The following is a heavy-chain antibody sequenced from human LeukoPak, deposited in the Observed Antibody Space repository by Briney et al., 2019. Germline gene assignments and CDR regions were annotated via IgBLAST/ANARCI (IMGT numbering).Heavy chain of an antibody. D-gene: IGHD6-13*01. J-gene: IGHJ6*03. CDR3: ARDRGSYSSSWNYYYYYMDV. Sequence: ASVKVSCKASRYTFTGYYMHWVRQAPGQGLEWMGWINPNSGGTNYAQKFQGRVTMTRDTSISTAYMELSRLRSDDTAVYYCARDRGSYSSSWNYYYYYMDVWGKGTTVTVSS. V-gene: IGHV1-2*02. CDR1: RYTFTGYY. CDR2: INPNSGGT.